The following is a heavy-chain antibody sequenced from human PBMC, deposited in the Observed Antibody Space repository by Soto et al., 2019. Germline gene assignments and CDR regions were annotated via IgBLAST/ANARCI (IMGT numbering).Heavy chain of an antibody. V-gene: IGHV3-33*01. D-gene: IGHD3-10*01. Sequence: QVQLVESGGGVVQPGRSLRLSCAASGFTFNHFGMHWVRQAPGKGLEWVAVMWSNGNWKTQTDSVNGRITISRDDSKNMLYLEMNTLTVEDTALYFCVRGKGSVNRGDSFDYWGPGTLVTVSS. J-gene: IGHJ4*02. CDR1: GFTFNHFG. CDR3: VRGKGSVNRGDSFDY. CDR2: MWSNGNWK.